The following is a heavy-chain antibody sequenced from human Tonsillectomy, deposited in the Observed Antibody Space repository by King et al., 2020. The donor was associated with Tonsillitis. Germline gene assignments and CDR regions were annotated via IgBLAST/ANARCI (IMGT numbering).Heavy chain of an antibody. CDR3: ARERLYNVEWGIDH. Sequence: VQLVESGGGVVQPGRSLRLSCETSGFTFSNDGMHWVRQAPGKGLEWVATISFHGTNTHHADSVKGRFTISRDNSKNTMYLQMNSLRAEDTAVYYCARERLYNVEWGIDHWGQGTLVTVAS. V-gene: IGHV3-33*05. D-gene: IGHD5/OR15-5a*01. CDR1: GFTFSNDG. CDR2: ISFHGTNT. J-gene: IGHJ4*02.